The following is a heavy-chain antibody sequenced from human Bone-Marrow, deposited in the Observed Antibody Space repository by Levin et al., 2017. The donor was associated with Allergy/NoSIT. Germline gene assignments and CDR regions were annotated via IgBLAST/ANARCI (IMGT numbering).Heavy chain of an antibody. V-gene: IGHV3-74*03. J-gene: IGHJ4*02. D-gene: IGHD3-3*01. CDR1: GFNLSNYW. CDR3: VREAGFFDFWSGFPYYFDH. CDR2: INIDGSNP. Sequence: GGSLRLSCGVSGFNLSNYWMHWIRQAPREGLEWVARINIDGSNPTYADSVKGRFIISRNNANNTMFLQMNSLRVDDTATYYCVREAGFFDFWSGFPYYFDHWGQGTLVAVSS.